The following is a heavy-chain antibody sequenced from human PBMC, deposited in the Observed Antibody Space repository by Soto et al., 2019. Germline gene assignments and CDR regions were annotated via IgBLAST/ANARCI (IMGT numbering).Heavy chain of an antibody. CDR3: ARHLRLVGFGEYDI. J-gene: IGHJ2*01. CDR2: IYSGGTT. CDR1: GFNVSRSY. D-gene: IGHD3-10*01. V-gene: IGHV3-53*04. Sequence: EVQLVESGGGLVQPGGSLRLSCAASGFNVSRSYMTWVRQAPGRGLEWISFIYSGGTTHYADSVRGRFTISRHNSENTLYLQMNSLRVEDTAVYYCARHLRLVGFGEYDIWGRGTLVTVSS.